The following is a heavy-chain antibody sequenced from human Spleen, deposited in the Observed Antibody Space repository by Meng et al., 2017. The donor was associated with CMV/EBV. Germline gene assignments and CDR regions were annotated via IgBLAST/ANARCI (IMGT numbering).Heavy chain of an antibody. J-gene: IGHJ3*01. CDR2: INPNGEAT. D-gene: IGHD2-15*01. CDR1: GYTFTKYY. V-gene: IGHV1-46*01. Sequence: SGYTFTKYYVHWVRQAPGQGLDWMAIINPNGEATNYAQKFQGRVTMTRDTSTNTIYMELSSLRSEDTAMYYCARDVGGADILDAFDVWGQGTMVTVSS. CDR3: ARDVGGADILDAFDV.